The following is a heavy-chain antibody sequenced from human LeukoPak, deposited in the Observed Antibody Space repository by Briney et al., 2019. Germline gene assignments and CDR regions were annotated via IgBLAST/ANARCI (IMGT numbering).Heavy chain of an antibody. CDR1: GYTFTSYG. CDR3: ARDTSDYDILTGYHLPNYGMDV. V-gene: IGHV1-18*01. J-gene: IGHJ6*02. CDR2: ISAYNGNT. D-gene: IGHD3-9*01. Sequence: GASVKVSCKASGYTFTSYGISWVRQAPGQGLEWMGWISAYNGNTNYAHKLQGRVTMTTDTSTSTAYMELRSLRSDDTAVYYCARDTSDYDILTGYHLPNYGMDVWGQGTTVTVSS.